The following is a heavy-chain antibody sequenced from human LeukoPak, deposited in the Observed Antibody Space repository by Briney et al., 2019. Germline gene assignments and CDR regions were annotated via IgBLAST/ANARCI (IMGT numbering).Heavy chain of an antibody. CDR3: ATGAWQLRRPWLDP. Sequence: ASVKVSCKVSGYTLTELSMHWVRLAPGKGLEWTGGFDPEDGETIYAQKFQGRVTMTEDTSTDTAYMELSSLRSEDTAVYYCATGAWQLRRPWLDPWGQGTLVTVSS. D-gene: IGHD6-6*01. V-gene: IGHV1-24*01. CDR2: FDPEDGET. J-gene: IGHJ5*02. CDR1: GYTLTELS.